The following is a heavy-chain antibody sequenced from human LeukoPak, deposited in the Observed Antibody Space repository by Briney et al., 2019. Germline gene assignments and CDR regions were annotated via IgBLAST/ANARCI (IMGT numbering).Heavy chain of an antibody. CDR3: AVYLHYYVAIYV. Sequence: PGGSLRLSCEGSGFTFSEYAMRWGGRAPGKGLEWVSSIGSDNKPHYSESVKGRFAISRDNSKSMLFLQLKSLRAEDTARYYCAVYLHYYVAIYVWGQGTTVTVSS. D-gene: IGHD3-10*02. CDR1: GFTFSEYA. J-gene: IGHJ6*02. V-gene: IGHV3-23*05. CDR2: IGSDNKP.